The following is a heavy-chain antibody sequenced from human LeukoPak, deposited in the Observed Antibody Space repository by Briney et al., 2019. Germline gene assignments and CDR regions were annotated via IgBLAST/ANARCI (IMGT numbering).Heavy chain of an antibody. J-gene: IGHJ6*03. V-gene: IGHV3-30-3*01. CDR2: ISYDGSNK. D-gene: IGHD2-2*01. Sequence: PGRSLRLSCAASGFTFSSYAMHWVRQAPGKGLEWVAVISYDGSNKYYADSVKGRFTISRDNSKNTLYLQMNSLRAEDTAVYYCAGGYCSSTSCYPHPPYYYYYMDVWGKGTTVTVSS. CDR3: AGGYCSSTSCYPHPPYYYYYMDV. CDR1: GFTFSSYA.